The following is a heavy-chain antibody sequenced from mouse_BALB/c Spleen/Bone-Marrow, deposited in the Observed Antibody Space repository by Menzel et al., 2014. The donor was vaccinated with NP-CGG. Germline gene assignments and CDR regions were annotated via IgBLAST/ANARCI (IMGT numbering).Heavy chain of an antibody. CDR3: TRRGLYYGYAMDY. D-gene: IGHD1-1*02. Sequence: EVQLQQSGPDLVKPSQSLSLTCTVTGYSITSGYSWHWIRQFPGNKLEWMGYIHYSGSTNYNPSLKSRISITRDTSKNQFFQQLNSVTTEDTAPDYCTRRGLYYGYAMDYWGQGTSGTVSS. CDR2: IHYSGST. J-gene: IGHJ4*01. CDR1: GYSITSGYS. V-gene: IGHV3-1*02.